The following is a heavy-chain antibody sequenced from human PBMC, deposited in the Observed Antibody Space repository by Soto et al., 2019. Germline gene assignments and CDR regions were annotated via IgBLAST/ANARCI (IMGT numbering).Heavy chain of an antibody. D-gene: IGHD6-13*01. J-gene: IGHJ6*02. CDR2: LYPGDFDT. CDR3: ARHGTPGSAETFAKLYYYYGMDV. CDR1: GYNFANYW. V-gene: IGHV5-51*01. Sequence: GESLKISCKGSGYNFANYWIGWVRQMPGKDLEWMGILYPGDFDTRYSPSFQGQVTISGDKSINTAYLQWSSLKASDTAIYYCARHGTPGSAETFAKLYYYYGMDVWGQGTEVTVYS.